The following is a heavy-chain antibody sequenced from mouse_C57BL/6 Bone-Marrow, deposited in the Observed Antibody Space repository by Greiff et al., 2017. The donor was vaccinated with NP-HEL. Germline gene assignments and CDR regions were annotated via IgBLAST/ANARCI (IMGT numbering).Heavy chain of an antibody. V-gene: IGHV5-16*01. J-gene: IGHJ2*01. CDR1: GFTFSDYY. Sequence: DVMLVESEGGLVQPGSSMKLSCTASGFTFSDYYMAWVRQVPKKGLEWVANINYDGSSTYYLDSLKSRFIISRDNAKNILYLQMSSLKSEDTATYYCARYYYGSSYEMDYWGQGTTLTVSS. D-gene: IGHD1-1*01. CDR2: INYDGSST. CDR3: ARYYYGSSYEMDY.